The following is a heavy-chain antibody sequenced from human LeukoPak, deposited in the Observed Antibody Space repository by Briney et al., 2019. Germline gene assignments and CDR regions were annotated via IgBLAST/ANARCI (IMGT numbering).Heavy chain of an antibody. V-gene: IGHV3-30*18. CDR1: GFTFSSYG. D-gene: IGHD1-7*01. CDR2: ISYDGYKK. J-gene: IGHJ4*02. Sequence: GRSLRLSCVASGFTFSSYGMHWVRRAPGKGLEWVAVISYDGYKKNYAESVKGRFTISRDDSKNTLYLQMNSLSTEDTAVYYCAKDRRNWNYGGGIDYWGQGTLVTVSS. CDR3: AKDRRNWNYGGGIDY.